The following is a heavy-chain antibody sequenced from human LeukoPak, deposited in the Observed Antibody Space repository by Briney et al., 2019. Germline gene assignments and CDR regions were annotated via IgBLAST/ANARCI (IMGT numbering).Heavy chain of an antibody. Sequence: PSDTLSLTCAVSGYSISSGYYWGWIRQPPGKGLEWIGSIYHSGSTYYNPSLKSRVTISVDTSKNQFSLKLSSVTAADTAVYYCARGVVVVPAAYPWFDPWGQGTLVTVPS. CDR3: ARGVVVVPAAYPWFDP. J-gene: IGHJ5*02. D-gene: IGHD2-2*01. V-gene: IGHV4-38-2*01. CDR2: IYHSGST. CDR1: GYSISSGYY.